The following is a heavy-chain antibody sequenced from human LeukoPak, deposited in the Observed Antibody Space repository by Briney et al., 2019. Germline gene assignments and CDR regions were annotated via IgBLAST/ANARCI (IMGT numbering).Heavy chain of an antibody. CDR3: ARFREQDADYFDY. J-gene: IGHJ4*02. CDR2: TYYRSKWYN. CDR1: GDSVSSNSAA. Sequence: SQTLSLTCAISGDSVSSNSAAWNWIRRSPSRGLEWLGRTYYRSKWYNDYAVSVKSRITINPDTSKNQFSLQLNSVTPEDTAVYYCARFREQDADYFDYWGQGTLVTVSS. D-gene: IGHD3-10*01. V-gene: IGHV6-1*01.